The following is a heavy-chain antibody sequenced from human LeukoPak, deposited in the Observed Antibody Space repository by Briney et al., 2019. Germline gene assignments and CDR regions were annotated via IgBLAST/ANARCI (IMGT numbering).Heavy chain of an antibody. D-gene: IGHD2-2*01. V-gene: IGHV3-30*18. CDR3: AKDQIYCSSTSCYGWFDP. Sequence: HSGRSLRLSCAASGFMFSSYDMHWVRQAPGKGLEWVAVISYDGSDKYYADSVKGRFSISRDNSKNTLYLQMNSLRTEDTAVYYCAKDQIYCSSTSCYGWFDPWGQGTLVTVSS. J-gene: IGHJ5*02. CDR1: GFMFSSYD. CDR2: ISYDGSDK.